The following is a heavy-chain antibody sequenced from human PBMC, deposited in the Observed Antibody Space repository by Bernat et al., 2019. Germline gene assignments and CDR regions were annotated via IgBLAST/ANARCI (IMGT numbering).Heavy chain of an antibody. J-gene: IGHJ4*01. Sequence: GFIFSSYAMHWVRQAPGKGLEWVAVIWYDGSTKLYTDSVKGRFTISRDDSKNTLYLEMNRLRVEDTAVYYCGRPGTADASGWYIDYWG. CDR1: GFIFSSYA. CDR3: GRPGTADASGWYIDY. CDR2: IWYDGSTK. D-gene: IGHD6-19*01. V-gene: IGHV3-33*01.